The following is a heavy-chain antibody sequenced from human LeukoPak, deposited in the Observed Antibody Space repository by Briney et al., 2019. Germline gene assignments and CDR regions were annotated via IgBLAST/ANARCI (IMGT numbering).Heavy chain of an antibody. J-gene: IGHJ6*03. V-gene: IGHV4-34*01. CDR2: INHSGST. Sequence: PSETLSLTCAVYGGSFSGYYWSWIRQPPGKGLEWIGEINHSGSTNYNPSLKSRVTISVDTSKNQFSLKLSSVTAADTAVYYCARTFDCSSTSCYTAYYYMDVWGKGTTVTVSS. CDR3: ARTFDCSSTSCYTAYYYMDV. CDR1: GGSFSGYY. D-gene: IGHD2-2*02.